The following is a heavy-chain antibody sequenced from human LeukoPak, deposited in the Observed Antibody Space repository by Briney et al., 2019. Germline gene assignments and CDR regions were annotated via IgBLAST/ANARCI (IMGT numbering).Heavy chain of an antibody. CDR3: ARGGYCSSTSCYTYNWFDP. Sequence: PSETMSLTCTVSGGSISSYYWSWIRQPPGKGLVWIGYIYYSGSTNYNPSLKSRVTISVDTSKNQFSLKLSSVTAADTAVYYCARGGYCSSTSCYTYNWFDPWGQGTLVTVSS. J-gene: IGHJ5*02. V-gene: IGHV4-59*01. CDR1: GGSISSYY. D-gene: IGHD2-2*02. CDR2: IYYSGST.